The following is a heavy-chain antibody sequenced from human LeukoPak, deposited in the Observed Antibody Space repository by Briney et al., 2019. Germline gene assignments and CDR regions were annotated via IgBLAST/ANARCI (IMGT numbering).Heavy chain of an antibody. V-gene: IGHV3-53*01. J-gene: IGHJ5*02. CDR1: GFTVSSNY. CDR2: IYSGGST. D-gene: IGHD3-22*01. CDR3: ARHHGYYYDSSGYLRT. Sequence: GGSLRLSCAASGFTVSSNYMSWVRQAPGKGLEWVSVIYSGGSTYYADSVKGRFTISRDNSKNTLYLQMNSLRAEDTAVYYCARHHGYYYDSSGYLRTWGQGTLVTVSS.